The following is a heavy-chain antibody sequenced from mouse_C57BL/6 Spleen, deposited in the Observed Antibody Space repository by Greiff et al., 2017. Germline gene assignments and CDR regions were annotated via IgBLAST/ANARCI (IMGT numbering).Heavy chain of an antibody. CDR2: IFPGSGST. CDR3: ARSPYYYGSPYFDY. J-gene: IGHJ2*01. Sequence: QVQLQQSGPELVKPGASVKISCKASGYTFTDYYINWVKQRPGQGLEWIGWIFPGSGSTYSNAKFKGKATLTVAKSSRTAYMLLSSLTSEDYAVYFCARSPYYYGSPYFDYWGQGTTLTVSS. D-gene: IGHD1-1*01. V-gene: IGHV1-75*01. CDR1: GYTFTDYY.